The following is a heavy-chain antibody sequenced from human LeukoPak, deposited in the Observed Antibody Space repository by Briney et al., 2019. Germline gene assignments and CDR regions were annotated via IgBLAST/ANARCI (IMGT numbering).Heavy chain of an antibody. J-gene: IGHJ5*01. CDR1: GFSFSDYD. V-gene: IGHV3-21*01. CDR2: ISGRSSHI. CDR3: ARAFPPLRVSAVGDS. Sequence: GGSLRLSCTASGFSFSDYDMNWVRQAPGKGLEWVSAISGRSSHIYYRDSVKGRFAISRDNAENSLYLQMDSLRAEDTALYYCARAFPPLRVSAVGDSWGQGTLVTVSS. D-gene: IGHD4-23*01.